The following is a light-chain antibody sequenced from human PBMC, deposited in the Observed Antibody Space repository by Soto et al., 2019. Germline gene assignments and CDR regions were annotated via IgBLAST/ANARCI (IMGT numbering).Light chain of an antibody. CDR2: GNS. CDR3: QSYDSSRSYV. J-gene: IGLJ1*01. CDR1: SSNIGAGYD. Sequence: QSVLTQPPSVSGAPGQRVTISCTGSSSNIGAGYDVHWYQQLPGTVPKLLIYGNSNRPSGVPDRFSGSKSGTSASLAITGLQAEDEADYYCQSYDSSRSYVFGTGTKLTVL. V-gene: IGLV1-40*01.